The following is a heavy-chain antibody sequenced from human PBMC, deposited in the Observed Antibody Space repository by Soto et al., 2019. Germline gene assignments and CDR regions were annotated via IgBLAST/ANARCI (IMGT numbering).Heavy chain of an antibody. CDR1: GGSISSYY. V-gene: IGHV4-59*01. J-gene: IGHJ4*02. CDR2: IYYSGST. CDR3: ARDNGDPFDS. Sequence: QVQLQESGPGLVKPSETLSLTCTVSGGSISSYYWSWIRQPPGKGLEWIGYIYYSGSTNYNPSLKRRVTISVATSTYQFSRKLRSVTAADPAVYFCARDNGDPFDSGGQGTRVTVSS. D-gene: IGHD4-17*01.